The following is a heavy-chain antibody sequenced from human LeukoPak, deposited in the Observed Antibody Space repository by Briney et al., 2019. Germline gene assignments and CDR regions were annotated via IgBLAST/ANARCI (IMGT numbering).Heavy chain of an antibody. Sequence: SETLSLTCTVSGYSISSGYYWGWIRQPPGKGLEWIGSIYHSGSTYYNPSLKSRVTISVDTSKNQFSLKLSSVTAADTAVYYCARDSNQYYYDSSGYYYCGFSCEGLQNWFDPWGQGTLVTVSS. CDR1: GYSISSGYY. CDR3: ARDSNQYYYDSSGYYYCGFSCEGLQNWFDP. CDR2: IYHSGST. J-gene: IGHJ5*02. V-gene: IGHV4-38-2*02. D-gene: IGHD3-22*01.